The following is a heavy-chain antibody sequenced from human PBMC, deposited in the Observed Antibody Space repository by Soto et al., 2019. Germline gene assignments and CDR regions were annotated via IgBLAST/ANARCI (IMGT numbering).Heavy chain of an antibody. CDR1: GFTFSSQW. V-gene: IGHV3-7*01. CDR3: TTLGRFPDSFDD. D-gene: IGHD3-22*01. Sequence: EVQLAESGGGLVQPGGSLRLSCAASGFTFSSQWMSWVRQAPGKGLQWVANIIQDGSEKYYADFVEGRFTISRDNAKNSLYLQMNSLREEDTAVYYCTTLGRFPDSFDDWGQGTVVTVSS. J-gene: IGHJ3*01. CDR2: IIQDGSEK.